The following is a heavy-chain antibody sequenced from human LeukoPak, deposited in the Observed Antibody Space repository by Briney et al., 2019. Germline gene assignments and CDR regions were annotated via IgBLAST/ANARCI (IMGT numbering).Heavy chain of an antibody. Sequence: ASVKVSCTASGYTFTLSYIHWVRQAPGQGLEWMAWINPQSGATNYAQKFQGRVTMTRDMSISTAYMDVTSLRSDDTAVYYCARGGDDSGLYFAYWGQGTLVTVSS. J-gene: IGHJ4*02. CDR3: ARGGDDSGLYFAY. CDR1: GYTFTLSY. D-gene: IGHD3-22*01. CDR2: INPQSGAT. V-gene: IGHV1-2*02.